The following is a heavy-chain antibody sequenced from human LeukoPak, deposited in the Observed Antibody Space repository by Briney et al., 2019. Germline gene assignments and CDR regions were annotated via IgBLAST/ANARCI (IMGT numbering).Heavy chain of an antibody. CDR2: ISSSSSYI. D-gene: IGHD3-10*01. J-gene: IGHJ3*02. V-gene: IGHV3-21*01. CDR3: ARGWSITMVRGVIGDAFDI. Sequence: GGSLRLSCAASGFTFSSYSMNWVRQAPGKGLEWVSSISSSSSYIYYADSVKGRFTISRDNAKNSLYLQMNSLRAEDTAVYYCARGWSITMVRGVIGDAFDIWGQGTMVTVSS. CDR1: GFTFSSYS.